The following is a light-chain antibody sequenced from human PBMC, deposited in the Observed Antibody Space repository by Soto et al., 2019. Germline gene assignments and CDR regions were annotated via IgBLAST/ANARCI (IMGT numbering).Light chain of an antibody. CDR3: QQYGSSSYT. CDR1: QSVASSY. J-gene: IGKJ2*01. CDR2: GAS. Sequence: EIVLTQSPGTLSLSPGEGATLSCRASQSVASSYLAWYQQKPGQAPRLLIYGASNRATGIPDRFSGGGSVTDFTLTISRLEPEDCAVYYCQQYGSSSYTFGQGTKLEIK. V-gene: IGKV3-20*01.